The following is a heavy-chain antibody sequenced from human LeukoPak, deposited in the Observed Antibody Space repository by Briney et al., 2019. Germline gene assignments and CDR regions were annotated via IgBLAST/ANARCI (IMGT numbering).Heavy chain of an antibody. CDR3: AREVRGSYYSNYYYYYMDV. J-gene: IGHJ6*03. Sequence: AQTLSLTCTVSGGSMSSGGYYWNWIRQPPGKGLEWIGHIYHSGSTYYNPSLKSRVTISVDRSNNQFSLKLSSVTAADTAVYYCAREVRGSYYSNYYYYYMDVWGKGTTVTVSS. CDR1: GGSMSSGGYY. V-gene: IGHV4-30-2*01. D-gene: IGHD1-26*01. CDR2: IYHSGST.